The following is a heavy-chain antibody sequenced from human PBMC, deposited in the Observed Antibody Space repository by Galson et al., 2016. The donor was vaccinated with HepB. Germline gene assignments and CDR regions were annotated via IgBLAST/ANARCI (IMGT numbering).Heavy chain of an antibody. CDR2: MSGSGRNI. D-gene: IGHD5-12*01. V-gene: IGHV3-23*01. J-gene: IGHJ5*02. Sequence: SLRLSCAASGFTFSSYAMHWVRQTPEKGLEWVSGMSGSGRNINYADSVKGRFIISRDNSKNMVYLQMNNLRVDDAAMYFCAKDAVSGYMEYYFDPGRQGTLVAVSS. CDR1: GFTFSSYA. CDR3: AKDAVSGYMEYYFDP.